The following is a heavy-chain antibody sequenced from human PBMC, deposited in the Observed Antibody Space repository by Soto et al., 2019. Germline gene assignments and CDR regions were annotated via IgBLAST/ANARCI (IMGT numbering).Heavy chain of an antibody. J-gene: IGHJ6*02. CDR2: ISYDGSNK. CDR3: AKGGSGSYYYYYGMDV. CDR1: GFTFSSYG. Sequence: GGSLRLSCAASGFTFSSYGMHWVRQAPGKGLEWVAVISYDGSNKYYADSVKGRFTISRDNSKNTLYLQMNSLRAEDMAVYYCAKGGSGSYYYYYGMDVWGQGTTVTVSS. D-gene: IGHD1-26*01. V-gene: IGHV3-30*18.